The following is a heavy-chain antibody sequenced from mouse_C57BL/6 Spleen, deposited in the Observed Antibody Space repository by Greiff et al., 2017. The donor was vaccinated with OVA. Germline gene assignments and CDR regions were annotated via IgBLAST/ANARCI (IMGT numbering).Heavy chain of an antibody. CDR1: GFTFSDYG. V-gene: IGHV5-17*01. J-gene: IGHJ2*01. CDR3: TAGYYFDY. D-gene: IGHD4-1*01. CDR2: ISNGSSTI. Sequence: EVKLMESGGGLVKPGGSLKLSCAASGFTFSDYGMHWVRQAPEKGLEWVAYISNGSSTIYYADTVNGRFTISRDNAKNTLFLQMTSLRSEDTAMYYCTAGYYFDYWGQGTTLTVSS.